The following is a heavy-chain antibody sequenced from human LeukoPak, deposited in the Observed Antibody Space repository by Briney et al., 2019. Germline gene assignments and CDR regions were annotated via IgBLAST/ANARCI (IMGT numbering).Heavy chain of an antibody. CDR2: IDGGGGRT. D-gene: IGHD3-10*01. J-gene: IGHJ5*02. Sequence: QPGGSLRLSCAASGLTFRNSAMSWVRRAPGKGLEWVAGIDGGGGRTCYAESVKGRFTISRGKSENTLYLQMNSLRPQHTAVYYCTKFAPGLLSGDWFDPWGQGTLVTVSS. V-gene: IGHV3-23*01. CDR3: TKFAPGLLSGDWFDP. CDR1: GLTFRNSA.